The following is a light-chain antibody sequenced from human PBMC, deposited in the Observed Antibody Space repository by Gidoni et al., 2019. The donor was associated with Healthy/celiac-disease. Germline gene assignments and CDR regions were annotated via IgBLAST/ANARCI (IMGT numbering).Light chain of an antibody. V-gene: IGKV1-39*01. CDR3: QQNYSTPPT. CDR1: QRISSY. Sequence: DIQMTQSPSSLSASVGDRVTITCRASQRISSYLNWYQQKPGKAPKLLIYAASSLQSGVPSRFSGSGSGTDFTLTISSLQPEDFATYYCQQNYSTPPTFXGXTKVEIK. J-gene: IGKJ4*01. CDR2: AAS.